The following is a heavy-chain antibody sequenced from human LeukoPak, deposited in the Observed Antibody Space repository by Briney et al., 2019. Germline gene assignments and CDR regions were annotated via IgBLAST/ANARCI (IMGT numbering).Heavy chain of an antibody. CDR1: GGSISSGPYY. CDR3: AREGKGRDGYNRPFDY. V-gene: IGHV4-61*02. D-gene: IGHD5-24*01. J-gene: IGHJ4*02. CDR2: IYTSGNT. Sequence: PSETLSLTCTVSGGSISSGPYYWSWIRQPAGKELEWIGRIYTSGNTNYNPSLNSRVTMSVDTSKNQFSLKLSSVTAADTAVYYCAREGKGRDGYNRPFDYWGQGTLVTVSS.